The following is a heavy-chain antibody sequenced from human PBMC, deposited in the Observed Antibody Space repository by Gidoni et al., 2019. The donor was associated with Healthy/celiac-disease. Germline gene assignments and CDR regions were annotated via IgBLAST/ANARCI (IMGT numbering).Heavy chain of an antibody. J-gene: IGHJ4*02. Sequence: QLQLQEPGPGLVNPSETLSLTCTVSRGSISSRSYYGGWIRQPPGKGLEWIGSIYYSGRTYYNPSLKSLVTISVDTSKNQFSLKLSSVTAADTAVYYCASDSSSGLKGIDYWGQGTLVTVSS. CDR2: IYYSGRT. D-gene: IGHD6-19*01. V-gene: IGHV4-39*07. CDR1: RGSISSRSYY. CDR3: ASDSSSGLKGIDY.